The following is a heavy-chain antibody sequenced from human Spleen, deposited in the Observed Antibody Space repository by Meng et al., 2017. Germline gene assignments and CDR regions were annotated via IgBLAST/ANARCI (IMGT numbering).Heavy chain of an antibody. CDR2: ISASGYST. CDR3: AKDAVVGAFHVEYYFDY. V-gene: IGHV3-23*01. Sequence: GESLKISCAASGFSVSDSAMTWVRQAPGKGLEWVSFISASGYSTYYADSVKGRFTISRDNSKNILYLQMNSLRAEDTAVCYCAKDAVVGAFHVEYYFDYWGQGTRVTVSS. D-gene: IGHD1-26*01. CDR1: GFSVSDSA. J-gene: IGHJ4*01.